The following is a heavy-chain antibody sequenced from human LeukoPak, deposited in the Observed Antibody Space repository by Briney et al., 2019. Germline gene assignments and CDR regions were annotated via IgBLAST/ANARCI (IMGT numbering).Heavy chain of an antibody. D-gene: IGHD6-13*01. J-gene: IGHJ4*02. CDR2: INAYNGNT. V-gene: IGHV1-18*01. Sequence: ASVKVSCKASGYTFTSYGISWVRQAPGQGLEWMGWINAYNGNTNYAQKLQGRVTMTTDTSTSTAYMELRSLRSDDTAVYYCARVGYSSSWFLFDYWGQGTLVTVSS. CDR3: ARVGYSSSWFLFDY. CDR1: GYTFTSYG.